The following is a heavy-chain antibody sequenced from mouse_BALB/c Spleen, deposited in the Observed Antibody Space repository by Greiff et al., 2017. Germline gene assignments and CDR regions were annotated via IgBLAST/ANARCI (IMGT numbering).Heavy chain of an antibody. V-gene: IGHV1-82*01. D-gene: IGHD2-4*01. CDR2: IYPGDGDT. J-gene: IGHJ4*01. Sequence: VQLVESGPELVKPGASVKISCKASGYAFSSSWMNWVKQRPGQGLEWIGRIYPGDGDTNYNGKFKGKATLTADKSSSTAYMQLSSLTSVDSAVYFCARSIYYDYVPYAMDYWGQGTSVTVSS. CDR3: ARSIYYDYVPYAMDY. CDR1: GYAFSSSW.